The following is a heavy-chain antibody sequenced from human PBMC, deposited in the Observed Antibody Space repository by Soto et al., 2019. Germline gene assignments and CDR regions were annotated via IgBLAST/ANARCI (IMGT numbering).Heavy chain of an antibody. CDR3: VRPRPSGENYGMDV. J-gene: IGHJ6*02. V-gene: IGHV3-53*01. CDR2: LYAEATT. D-gene: IGHD3-10*01. Sequence: PGGSLRLSCVASGLTVSHNYMAWVRQAPEMGLEWVSILYAEATTYYADSVKGRFTISRDSSKNTLFLQMDSLRAEDTAVYYCVRPRPSGENYGMDVWGQGTTVTVSS. CDR1: GLTVSHNY.